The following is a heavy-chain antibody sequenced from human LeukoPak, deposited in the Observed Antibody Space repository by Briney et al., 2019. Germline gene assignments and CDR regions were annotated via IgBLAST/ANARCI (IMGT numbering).Heavy chain of an antibody. CDR2: FDPEDNET. CDR1: GYTLTELS. J-gene: IGHJ3*02. Sequence: GASVKVSCKVSGYTLTELSMHWVRQAPGKGLEWMGGFDPEDNETIYAQKFQGRVTMTEDTSTDTAYMELSSLRSEDTAVYYCATVQYYDSSGYHPDAFDIWGQGTMVTVSS. V-gene: IGHV1-24*01. D-gene: IGHD3-22*01. CDR3: ATVQYYDSSGYHPDAFDI.